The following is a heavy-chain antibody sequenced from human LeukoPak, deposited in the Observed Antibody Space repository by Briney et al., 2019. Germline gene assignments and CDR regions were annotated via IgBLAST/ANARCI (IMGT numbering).Heavy chain of an antibody. J-gene: IGHJ6*04. CDR1: GLTFSSYS. D-gene: IGHD3-10*02. CDR2: ISSSGGTI. V-gene: IGHV3-48*04. Sequence: GGSLRLSCAASGLTFSSYSMNWVRQAPGKGLEWVSYISSSGGTINYADSVKGRFTISRDNAKNSLYLQMNSLRVEDTAVYYCAELGITMIGGVWGKGTTVTISS. CDR3: AELGITMIGGV.